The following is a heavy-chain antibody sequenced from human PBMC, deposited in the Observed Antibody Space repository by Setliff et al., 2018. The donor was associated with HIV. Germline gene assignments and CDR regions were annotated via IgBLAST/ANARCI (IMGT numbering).Heavy chain of an antibody. CDR3: VKDAREGAGYFDY. J-gene: IGHJ4*02. Sequence: GGSLRLSCAASGFTFSNYGVHWVRLAPGKGLEWVAFTVIDVTYTFYAESVKGRFTISRDNAKSTLYLHMNSLRPDDTAVYYCVKDAREGAGYFDYWGQGTQVTVFS. CDR2: TVIDVTYT. D-gene: IGHD1-26*01. CDR1: GFTFSNYG. V-gene: IGHV3-30*02.